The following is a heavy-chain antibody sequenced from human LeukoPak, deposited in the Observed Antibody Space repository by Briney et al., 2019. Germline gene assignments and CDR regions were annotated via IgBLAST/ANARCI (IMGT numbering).Heavy chain of an antibody. V-gene: IGHV3-23*01. CDR3: AKSLAARWVIDY. CDR1: GFTFGNDA. CDR2: ITDSGGGT. D-gene: IGHD6-25*01. Sequence: GGSLRLSYAASGFTFGNDAMNWVRQAPGKGLEWVSGITDSGGGTYYAVSVKGRFSISRDNSENMLYLQMTTLRAEDTAIYFCAKSLAARWVIDYWGQGTLVTVYS. J-gene: IGHJ4*02.